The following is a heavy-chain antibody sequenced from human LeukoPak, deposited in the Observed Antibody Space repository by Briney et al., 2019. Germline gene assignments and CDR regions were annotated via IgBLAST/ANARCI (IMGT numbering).Heavy chain of an antibody. Sequence: PGGSLRLSCAASTFTFANSAMYWFRLAPGKGLEWVSTIDGGGGNTYYTDSVTGRFTISRDNSKNTLYLQMNSLRAEDTAVYYCAKKTDSAARYFAYWGQGTRVTVSS. D-gene: IGHD2-15*01. CDR2: IDGGGGNT. J-gene: IGHJ4*02. CDR3: AKKTDSAARYFAY. V-gene: IGHV3-23*01. CDR1: TFTFANSA.